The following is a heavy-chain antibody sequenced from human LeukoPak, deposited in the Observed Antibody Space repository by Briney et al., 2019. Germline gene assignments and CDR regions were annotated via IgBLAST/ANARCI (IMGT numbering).Heavy chain of an antibody. CDR3: AKWIGIVVVPAVVFDY. CDR2: ISGSGGST. J-gene: IGHJ4*02. V-gene: IGHV3-23*01. CDR1: GFTFSSYS. D-gene: IGHD2-2*01. Sequence: PGGSLRLSCAASGFTFSSYSMSWVRQAPGKGLEWVSAISGSGGSTYYADSVKGRFTISRDNSKNTLYLQMNSLRAEDTAVFYCAKWIGIVVVPAVVFDYWGQGTLVTVSS.